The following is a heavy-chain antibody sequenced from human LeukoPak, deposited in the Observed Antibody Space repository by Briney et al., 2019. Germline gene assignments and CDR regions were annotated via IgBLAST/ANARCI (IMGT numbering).Heavy chain of an antibody. Sequence: PAETLRLKRAVSCAYISRYLRSGIRQPPGKGLEWIGYIYDSGSSKYSPSLERRVKISLDTSKNQFSMKLTFVTAADTAVYYCARVPATTMGYFDYWGQG. V-gene: IGHV4-59*01. J-gene: IGHJ4*02. CDR3: ARVPATTMGYFDY. CDR1: CAYISRYL. D-gene: IGHD5-18*01. CDR2: IYDSGSS.